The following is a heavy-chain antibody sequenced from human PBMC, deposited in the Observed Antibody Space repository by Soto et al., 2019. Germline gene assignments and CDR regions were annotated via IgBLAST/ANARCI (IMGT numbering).Heavy chain of an antibody. CDR1: GGSVSSGSYY. D-gene: IGHD3-10*01. Sequence: PSETLSLTCTVSGGSVSSGSYYWSWIRQPPGKGLEWIGYIYYSGSTNYNPSLKSRVTISVDTSKNQFSLKLSSVTAADTAVYYCAREQMVRGVLFVPWGQGTLVTVSS. J-gene: IGHJ5*02. CDR2: IYYSGST. CDR3: AREQMVRGVLFVP. V-gene: IGHV4-61*01.